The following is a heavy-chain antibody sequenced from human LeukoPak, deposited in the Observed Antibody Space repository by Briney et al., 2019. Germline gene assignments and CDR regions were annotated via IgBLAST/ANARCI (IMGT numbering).Heavy chain of an antibody. Sequence: GGSLRLSCAASGFTVSSNYMSWVRQAPGKGLEWVSVIYSGGGTYYADSVKGRFTISRDISKDTLYLQMNSLRAEDTAVYYCARDLAAYCSNHLYYFDYWGQGTLVTVSS. CDR2: IYSGGGT. CDR1: GFTVSSNY. D-gene: IGHD4-23*01. CDR3: ARDLAAYCSNHLYYFDY. J-gene: IGHJ4*02. V-gene: IGHV3-66*01.